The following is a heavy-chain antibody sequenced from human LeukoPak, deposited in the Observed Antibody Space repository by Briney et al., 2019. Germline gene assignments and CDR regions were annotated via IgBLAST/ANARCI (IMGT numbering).Heavy chain of an antibody. D-gene: IGHD4-17*01. CDR2: IYYSGST. J-gene: IGHJ4*02. Sequence: SETLSLTCTVSGGSISSYYWSWTRQPPGKGLEWIGYIYYSGSTNYNPSLKSRVTISVDTSKNQFSLKLSSVTAADTAVYYCARLCGDYGIDYWGQGTLVTVSS. V-gene: IGHV4-59*08. CDR3: ARLCGDYGIDY. CDR1: GGSISSYY.